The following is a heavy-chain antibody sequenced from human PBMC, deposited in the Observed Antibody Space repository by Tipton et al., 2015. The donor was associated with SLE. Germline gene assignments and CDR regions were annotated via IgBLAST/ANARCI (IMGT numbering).Heavy chain of an antibody. D-gene: IGHD3-22*01. CDR2: IDHTGST. Sequence: TLSLTCAVYGGSFSGYYWSWIRQPPGKGLEWIGEIDHTGSTNYNPSLKSRVTISVDTSANQFSLKLSSVTAADTAVYYCARTHYYDHTGYSLLDYWGQGTLVTVSS. CDR3: ARTHYYDHTGYSLLDY. J-gene: IGHJ4*02. V-gene: IGHV4-34*01. CDR1: GGSFSGYY.